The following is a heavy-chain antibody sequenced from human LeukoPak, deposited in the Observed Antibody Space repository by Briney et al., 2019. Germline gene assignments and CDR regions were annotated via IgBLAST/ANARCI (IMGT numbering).Heavy chain of an antibody. J-gene: IGHJ5*02. D-gene: IGHD2-15*01. V-gene: IGHV3-11*01. Sequence: GGSLRLSCAASGFTFSDYYMSWIRQAPGKGLEWVSYISSSGSTIYYADSVKGRFTISRDNAKNSLYLRMNSLSPEDTAVYHCARYCSGGSCYSYNWFDPWGQGTLVTVSS. CDR3: ARYCSGGSCYSYNWFDP. CDR2: ISSSGSTI. CDR1: GFTFSDYY.